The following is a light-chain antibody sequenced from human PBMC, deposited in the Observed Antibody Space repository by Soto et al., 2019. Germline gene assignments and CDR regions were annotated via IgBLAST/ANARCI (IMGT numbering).Light chain of an antibody. CDR3: SSHAGSNNYV. CDR1: SSDVGGYTY. J-gene: IGLJ1*01. V-gene: IGLV2-8*01. CDR2: EVS. Sequence: QSVLTQPRSVSGSPGQSVSISCTGTSSDVGGYTYVSWYQQHPGKAPKVMIYEVSKRPSGVPDRFSGSKSGNTASLTVSGLQAEDEADYYCSSHAGSNNYVFGTGTKVTVL.